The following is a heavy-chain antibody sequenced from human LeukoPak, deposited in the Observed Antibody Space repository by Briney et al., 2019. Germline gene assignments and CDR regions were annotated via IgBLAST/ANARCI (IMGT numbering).Heavy chain of an antibody. Sequence: PSETLSLTCAVSGGSISSGGYSWSWIRQHPGKGLEWIGYIYYSGSTYYNPSLKSRVTISVDTSKNQFSLKLSSVTAADTAVYYCAAGMVPGATSFDYWGQGTLVTVSS. D-gene: IGHD3-10*01. J-gene: IGHJ4*02. V-gene: IGHV4-31*11. CDR2: IYYSGST. CDR1: GGSISSGGYS. CDR3: AAGMVPGATSFDY.